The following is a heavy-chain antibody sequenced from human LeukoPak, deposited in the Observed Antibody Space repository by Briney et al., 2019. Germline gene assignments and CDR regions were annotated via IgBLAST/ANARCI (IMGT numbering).Heavy chain of an antibody. J-gene: IGHJ3*02. CDR3: AKRYYDSSGYFDAFDI. Sequence: GGSLRLSCAASGFSFSSYAICCGRQAPGEGLEWGLGMSGHGGSTSYAHSVKGRFTLSRDKSKNAVFLQVNSLRAEDTAVYYCAKRYYDSSGYFDAFDIWGQGTMVTVSS. V-gene: IGHV3-23*01. CDR2: MSGHGGST. CDR1: GFSFSSYA. D-gene: IGHD3-22*01.